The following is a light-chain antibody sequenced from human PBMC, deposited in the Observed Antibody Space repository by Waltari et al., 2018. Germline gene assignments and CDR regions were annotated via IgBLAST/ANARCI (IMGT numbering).Light chain of an antibody. CDR1: QSISSW. J-gene: IGKJ2*01. Sequence: DIQMTQSPSTLSASVGDRVTITCRASQSISSWLAWYQVRPGKAPKLLIQKASYLQSGVPSRFSGSESGTTEFTHSISSLQPDDFATYYCQHYSSAPYTFGQGTKLEIK. CDR3: QHYSSAPYT. V-gene: IGKV1-5*03. CDR2: KAS.